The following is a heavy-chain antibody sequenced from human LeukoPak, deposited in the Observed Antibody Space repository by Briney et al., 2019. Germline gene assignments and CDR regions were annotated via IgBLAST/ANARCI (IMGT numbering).Heavy chain of an antibody. V-gene: IGHV3-74*01. CDR3: ARVSGPGMNEYYHL. J-gene: IGHJ4*02. D-gene: IGHD2-2*01. CDR1: GFTFSGAW. Sequence: GGSLRLSCAASGFTFSGAWMHWVRQAPGKGLMWVSRINDDGSSTRHADSVKGRFTISRDNAKHTLYLQMNSLRAEDTAVYYCARVSGPGMNEYYHLWGQGTLVTVSS. CDR2: INDDGSST.